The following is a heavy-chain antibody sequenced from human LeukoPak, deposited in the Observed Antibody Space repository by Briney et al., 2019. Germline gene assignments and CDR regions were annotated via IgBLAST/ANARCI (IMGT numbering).Heavy chain of an antibody. D-gene: IGHD3-22*01. CDR2: INPNSGGT. Sequence: ASVKVSCKASGYTXTGYYMHWVRQAPGQGLEWMGWINPNSGGTNYAQKFQGRVTMTRDTSISTAYMELSRLRSDDTAVYYCARDPALYYDSSGYYRDWGQGTLVTVSS. CDR1: GYTXTGYY. J-gene: IGHJ4*02. V-gene: IGHV1-2*02. CDR3: ARDPALYYDSSGYYRD.